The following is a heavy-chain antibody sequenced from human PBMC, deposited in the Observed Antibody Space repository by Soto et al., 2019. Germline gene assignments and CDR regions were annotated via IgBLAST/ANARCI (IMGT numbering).Heavy chain of an antibody. D-gene: IGHD6-13*01. CDR2: IYYSGST. Sequence: NPSETLSLTCTVSGGSISSGGYYWSWIRQHPGKGLEWIGYIYYSGSTYYNPSLKSRVTISVDTSKNQFSLKLSSVTAADTAVYYCARGKEQQLVFDYWGQGNMVTVSS. CDR1: GGSISSGGYY. J-gene: IGHJ4*02. CDR3: ARGKEQQLVFDY. V-gene: IGHV4-31*03.